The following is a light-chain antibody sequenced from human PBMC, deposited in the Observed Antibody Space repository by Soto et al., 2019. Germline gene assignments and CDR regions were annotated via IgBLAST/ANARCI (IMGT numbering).Light chain of an antibody. CDR1: SSDVGGYNY. J-gene: IGLJ3*02. Sequence: QSVLTQPASVSGSPGQSVTISCTGTSSDVGGYNYVSWYQLHPGKAPKLMVYEVSNRPSGVSNRFSGSKSGNTASLTISGLQAEDEADYYCSSYTSSSTLVVFGGGTQLTVL. CDR2: EVS. V-gene: IGLV2-14*01. CDR3: SSYTSSSTLVV.